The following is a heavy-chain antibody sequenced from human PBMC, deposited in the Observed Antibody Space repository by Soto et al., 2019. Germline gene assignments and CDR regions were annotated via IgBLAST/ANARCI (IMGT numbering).Heavy chain of an antibody. J-gene: IGHJ3*02. CDR1: GFTFSNAW. V-gene: IGHV3-15*07. CDR3: TTDVEIVVVTAMASDAFDI. CDR2: IKSKTDGGTT. D-gene: IGHD2-21*02. Sequence: GGSLRLSCAASGFTFSNAWMNWVRQAPGKGLEWVGRIKSKTDGGTTDYAAPVKGRFTISRDDSKNTLFLQMNSLKTEDTAVYYCTTDVEIVVVTAMASDAFDIWGQGTMVTVSS.